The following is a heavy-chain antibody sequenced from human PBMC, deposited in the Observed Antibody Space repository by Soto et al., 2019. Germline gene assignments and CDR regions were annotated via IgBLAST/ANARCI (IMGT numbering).Heavy chain of an antibody. Sequence: SETLSLTCTVSGGSISSNNWSWIRQPPGKGLEWIGYIYYSGSTNYNPSLKSRVTISVDTSKNQFSLKLSSVTAADTAVYYCARDYDSSGDRSFDIWGQGTMVTVSS. CDR1: GGSISSNN. CDR3: ARDYDSSGDRSFDI. J-gene: IGHJ3*02. D-gene: IGHD3-22*01. CDR2: IYYSGST. V-gene: IGHV4-59*01.